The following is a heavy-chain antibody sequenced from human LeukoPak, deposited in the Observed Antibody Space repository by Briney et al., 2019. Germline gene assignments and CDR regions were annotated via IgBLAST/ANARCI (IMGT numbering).Heavy chain of an antibody. D-gene: IGHD3-10*01. CDR3: VKDRTGTYTLDY. J-gene: IGHJ4*02. Sequence: GRSLRLSCAATGFTFSNYAIHWGRQAPGKGLEWVAFISDDGSRQHYADSVKGRFTISRDNSKNTLYLQMNSLRAEDTAVYYCVKDRTGTYTLDYWGQGTLVTVSS. V-gene: IGHV3-30-3*01. CDR1: GFTFSNYA. CDR2: ISDDGSRQ.